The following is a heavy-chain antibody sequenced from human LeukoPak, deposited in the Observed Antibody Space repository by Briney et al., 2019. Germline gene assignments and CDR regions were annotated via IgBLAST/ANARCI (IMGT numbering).Heavy chain of an antibody. CDR1: GFTFSSYG. V-gene: IGHV3-48*02. CDR3: ASGGASGWDIDY. J-gene: IGHJ4*02. Sequence: GGSLRLSCAASGFTFSSYGMHWVRQAPGKGLEWVSYINGDGNSVYYANSVKGRFTISRDNAKDSLYLLMYSLRDEDTAVYYCASGGASGWDIDYWGQGTLVTVSS. D-gene: IGHD6-19*01. CDR2: INGDGNSV.